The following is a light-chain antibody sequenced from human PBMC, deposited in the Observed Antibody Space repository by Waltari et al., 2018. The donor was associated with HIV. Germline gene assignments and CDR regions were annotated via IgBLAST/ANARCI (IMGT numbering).Light chain of an antibody. V-gene: IGLV1-47*01. CDR1: RSNTGSNY. CDR2: RNN. CDR3: ATWDDSLSGSV. J-gene: IGLJ2*01. Sequence: QSVLTHPPSASGTPGQRVTTSCSASRSNTGSNYVSWYQHLPGTAPKLLIYRNNQRPSGVPDRFSGSKSGTSASLAISGLRSEDEADYYCATWDDSLSGSVFGGGTKLTVL.